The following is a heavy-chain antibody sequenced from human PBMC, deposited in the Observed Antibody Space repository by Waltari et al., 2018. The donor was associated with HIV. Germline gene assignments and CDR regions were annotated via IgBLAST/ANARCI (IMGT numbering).Heavy chain of an antibody. V-gene: IGHV3-74*01. CDR2: IKPDGTDT. Sequence: EVQLVESGGGLVQPGGSLRLSCAASGFTFTTPWVHWVRQAAGKGLVWVSRIKPDGTDTRYADSVKGRFTISRDNAKNTVYLQVNSLRGEDTSVYYCARGKDCGGGTCDGYHYYGMDVWGQGTTVTVSS. CDR1: GFTFTTPW. D-gene: IGHD2-15*01. J-gene: IGHJ6*02. CDR3: ARGKDCGGGTCDGYHYYGMDV.